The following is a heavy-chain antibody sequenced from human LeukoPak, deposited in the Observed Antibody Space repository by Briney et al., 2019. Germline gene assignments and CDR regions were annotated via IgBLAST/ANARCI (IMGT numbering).Heavy chain of an antibody. J-gene: IGHJ4*02. Sequence: ASVKVSCKASGYTFTSYGISWVRQAPGQGLEWMGRISAYNGNTNYAQKLQGRVTMTTDTSTSTAYMELRSLRSDDTAVYYCARGYDILTGYPKTDYWGQGTLVTVSS. CDR3: ARGYDILTGYPKTDY. CDR1: GYTFTSYG. D-gene: IGHD3-9*01. V-gene: IGHV1-18*01. CDR2: ISAYNGNT.